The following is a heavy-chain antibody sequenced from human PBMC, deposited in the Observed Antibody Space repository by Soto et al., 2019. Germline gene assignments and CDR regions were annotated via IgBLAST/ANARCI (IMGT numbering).Heavy chain of an antibody. CDR3: ARDRPPTAHNSGGYYYYGMDV. D-gene: IGHD4-17*01. CDR2: IYYSGST. J-gene: IGHJ6*02. CDR1: GGSISSYY. Sequence: SETLSLTCTVSGGSISSYYWSWIRQPPGKGLEWIGYIYYSGSTNYNPSLKSRVTISVDTSKNQFSLKLSSVTAADTAVYYCARDRPPTAHNSGGYYYYGMDVWGQGTTVTVSS. V-gene: IGHV4-59*01.